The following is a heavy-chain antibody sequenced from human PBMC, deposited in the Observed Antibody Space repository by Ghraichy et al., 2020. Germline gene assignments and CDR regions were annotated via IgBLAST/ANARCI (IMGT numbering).Heavy chain of an antibody. D-gene: IGHD5-24*01. V-gene: IGHV1-69*10. J-gene: IGHJ5*02. Sequence: SVKVSCKASGGTFSSYGVSWVRQAPGEGLEWMGQISLRLGTSNYAQRFQGRVTITADRSRSTVYMELNSLGFEDTAVYFCARESGGQISSTVTLGPNYNWFDPWGQGTLVTVSS. CDR1: GGTFSSYG. CDR3: ARESGGQISSTVTLGPNYNWFDP. CDR2: ISLRLGTS.